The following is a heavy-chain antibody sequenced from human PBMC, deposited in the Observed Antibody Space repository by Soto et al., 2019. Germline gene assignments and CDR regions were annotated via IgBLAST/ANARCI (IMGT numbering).Heavy chain of an antibody. Sequence: EEQLVASGGGLVQPGGSLRLSCAASGFTLRSYWMSWVRQAPGKGLGWLATIKTDASEKKYVDSVKGRFTVSRDNAKDSLYLQMESLRAADAAVCDCGRGSGYGSGSAVNHYLDCWGRGTVVTVSS. V-gene: IGHV3-7*01. CDR3: GRGSGYGSGSAVNHYLDC. CDR1: GFTLRSYW. CDR2: IKTDASEK. D-gene: IGHD3-10*01. J-gene: IGHJ4*01.